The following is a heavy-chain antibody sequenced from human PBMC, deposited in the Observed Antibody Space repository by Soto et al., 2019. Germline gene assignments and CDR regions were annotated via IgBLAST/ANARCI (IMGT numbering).Heavy chain of an antibody. J-gene: IGHJ6*04. CDR1: GFSFSSFA. CDR3: AKGVELDV. D-gene: IGHD1-26*01. Sequence: EVLLLESGGGLVQPGGSVRLSCEASGFSFSSFAMNWVRQARGKGLEWVSAIGDSGASTYYADSVKGRFTISRDNSRNTLYLQLNSLRAEDTAVYYCAKGVELDVWGNWTTVTVSS. CDR2: IGDSGAST. V-gene: IGHV3-23*01.